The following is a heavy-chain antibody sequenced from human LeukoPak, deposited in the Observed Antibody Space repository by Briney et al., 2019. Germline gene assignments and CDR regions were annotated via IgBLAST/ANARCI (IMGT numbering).Heavy chain of an antibody. D-gene: IGHD6-19*01. Sequence: GGSLRLSCAASGFTFSSYAMSWVRQAPGKGLEWVSAISGSGGSTYYADSVKGRFTISRDNSKNTLYLQMNSLRAEDTAVYYCAKETRVAGDKVYYYYYGMDVWGQGTTVTVSS. CDR2: ISGSGGST. J-gene: IGHJ6*02. CDR1: GFTFSSYA. CDR3: AKETRVAGDKVYYYYYGMDV. V-gene: IGHV3-23*01.